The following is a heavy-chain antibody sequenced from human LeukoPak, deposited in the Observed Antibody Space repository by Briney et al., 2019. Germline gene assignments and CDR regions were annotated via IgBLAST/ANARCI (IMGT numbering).Heavy chain of an antibody. Sequence: SETLSLTCTVSGGSISSGAYDWGWIRRHPKRGLEYVGYINHGGSTYHNPSLESRVTMSVDTSKNQFSLKLSSVTAADSAVYYCARAARQGFTMIVVPFFYFDLWGRGTLVTVSS. CDR1: GGSISSGAYD. D-gene: IGHD3-22*01. CDR2: INHGGST. V-gene: IGHV4-31*03. J-gene: IGHJ2*01. CDR3: ARAARQGFTMIVVPFFYFDL.